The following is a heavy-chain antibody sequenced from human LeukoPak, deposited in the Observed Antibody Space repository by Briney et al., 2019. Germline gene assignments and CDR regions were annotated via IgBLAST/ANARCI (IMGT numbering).Heavy chain of an antibody. Sequence: ASVKVSCKASGYTLTDYYMHWVRQAPGQGLEWMGRINPNSGGTNYAQKFQGRVTMTRDTSISTAYMELSRLRSDDTAVYYCARDDYDFWSGYYTGLDYWGQGTLVTVSS. CDR2: INPNSGGT. CDR1: GYTLTDYY. CDR3: ARDDYDFWSGYYTGLDY. V-gene: IGHV1-2*06. D-gene: IGHD3-3*01. J-gene: IGHJ4*02.